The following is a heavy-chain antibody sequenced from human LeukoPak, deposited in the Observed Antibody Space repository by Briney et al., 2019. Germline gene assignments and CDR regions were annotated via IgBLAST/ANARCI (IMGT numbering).Heavy chain of an antibody. Sequence: ASVKVSCKASGYTFTSYGISWVRQAPGQGLEWMGWISAYNGNTNYAQKLQGRVTMTTDTSTSTAYMELRSLRSDDTAVYYCARLTYDFWSGYQYYFDYWGQGTLVTVSS. CDR1: GYTFTSYG. D-gene: IGHD3-3*01. CDR3: ARLTYDFWSGYQYYFDY. CDR2: ISAYNGNT. J-gene: IGHJ4*02. V-gene: IGHV1-18*01.